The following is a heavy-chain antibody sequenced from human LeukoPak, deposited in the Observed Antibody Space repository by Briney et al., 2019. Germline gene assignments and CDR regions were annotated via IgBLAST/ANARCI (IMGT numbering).Heavy chain of an antibody. Sequence: GGSLRLSCAASGFTFSNYWMHWVRQAPGKGLVWVSRINTDGSSTSYADSVKGRFTISRDNAKNTLHLQMNSLRAEDTAVYYCARERVRGVIIRYYYYGMDVWGQGTTVTVSS. CDR2: INTDGSST. D-gene: IGHD3-10*01. CDR3: ARERVRGVIIRYYYYGMDV. J-gene: IGHJ6*02. CDR1: GFTFSNYW. V-gene: IGHV3-74*01.